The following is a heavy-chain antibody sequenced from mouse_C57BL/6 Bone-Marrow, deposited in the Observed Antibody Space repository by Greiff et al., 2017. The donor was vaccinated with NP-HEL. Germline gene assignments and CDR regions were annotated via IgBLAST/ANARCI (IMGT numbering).Heavy chain of an antibody. Sequence: VQLQQPGAELVKPGASVKLSCKASGYTFTSYWMHWVKQRPGQGLEWIGMIHPNSGSTNYNEKFKSKATLTVDKSSSTAYMQLSSLTSEDSAVYYCARERYSNYLAWFAYWGQGTLVTVSA. D-gene: IGHD2-5*01. V-gene: IGHV1-64*01. CDR1: GYTFTSYW. CDR3: ARERYSNYLAWFAY. CDR2: IHPNSGST. J-gene: IGHJ3*01.